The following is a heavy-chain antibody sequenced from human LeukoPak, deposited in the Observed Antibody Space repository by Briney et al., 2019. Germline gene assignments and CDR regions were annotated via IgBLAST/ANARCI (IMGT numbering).Heavy chain of an antibody. CDR3: ARYSSTRSPNDY. V-gene: IGHV1-2*02. J-gene: IGHJ4*02. Sequence: VASVKVSCKASGYTFTGYYMHWVRQAPGQGLEWMGWINPNSGGTNYAQKFQGRVTMTRDTSISTAYMELSSLRSEDTAVYYCARYSSTRSPNDYWGQGTLVTVSS. D-gene: IGHD6-13*01. CDR1: GYTFTGYY. CDR2: INPNSGGT.